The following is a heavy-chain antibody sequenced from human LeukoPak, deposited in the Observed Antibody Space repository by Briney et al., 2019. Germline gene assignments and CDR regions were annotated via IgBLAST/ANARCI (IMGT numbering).Heavy chain of an antibody. J-gene: IGHJ4*02. CDR1: GGSFSGYY. Sequence: SSETLSLTCAVYGGSFSGYYWSWIRQPPGKGLEWIGEINHSGSTNYNPSLKSRVTISVDTSKNQFSLKLSSVTAADAAVYYCARGLPSCSGGSCYIFDYWGQGTLVTVSS. D-gene: IGHD2-15*01. V-gene: IGHV4-34*01. CDR2: INHSGST. CDR3: ARGLPSCSGGSCYIFDY.